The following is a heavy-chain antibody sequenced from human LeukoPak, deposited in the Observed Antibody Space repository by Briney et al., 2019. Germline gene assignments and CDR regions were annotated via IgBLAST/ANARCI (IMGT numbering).Heavy chain of an antibody. J-gene: IGHJ5*02. V-gene: IGHV4-4*08. CDR1: GGSISSHY. CDR2: IHHTGSA. CDR3: ASTYDYFDP. D-gene: IGHD3-16*01. Sequence: ASETLSLTCTVSGGSISSHYWSWVRQPPGKGLEGIGYIHHTGSAFYNPSLQSRGTISVATTKTHFSLTLTSVTDADTAVYYCASTYDYFDPWGQGTLVTVSS.